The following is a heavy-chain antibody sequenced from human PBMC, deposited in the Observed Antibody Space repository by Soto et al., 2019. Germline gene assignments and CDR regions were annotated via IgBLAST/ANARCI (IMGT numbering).Heavy chain of an antibody. J-gene: IGHJ4*02. D-gene: IGHD3-16*01. CDR1: GFTFRTYW. V-gene: IGHV3-74*01. CDR3: ARGGVDY. CDR2: INTDGSSR. Sequence: GGSLRLSCAASGFTFRTYWMHWVRQDPEKGLVWVSRINTDGSSRNYADSVKGRFTTSRDNAKNTLYLQMNNLRADDTAVYYCARGGVDYWGQGTLVTVSS.